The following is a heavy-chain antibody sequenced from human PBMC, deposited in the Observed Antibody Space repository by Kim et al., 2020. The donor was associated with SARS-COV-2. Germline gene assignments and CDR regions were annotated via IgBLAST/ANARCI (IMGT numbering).Heavy chain of an antibody. V-gene: IGHV4-39*01. CDR1: GGSISSSSYY. CDR3: ASFNHDYGDYGAFDI. J-gene: IGHJ3*02. D-gene: IGHD4-17*01. Sequence: SETLSLTCTVSGGSISSSSYYWGWIRQPPGKGLEWIGSIYYSGSTYYNPSLKSRVTISVDTSKNQFSLKLSSVTAADTAVYYCASFNHDYGDYGAFDIWGQGTMVTVSS. CDR2: IYYSGST.